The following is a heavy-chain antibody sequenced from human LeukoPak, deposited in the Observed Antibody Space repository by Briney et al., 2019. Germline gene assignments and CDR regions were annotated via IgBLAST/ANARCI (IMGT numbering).Heavy chain of an antibody. Sequence: GRSLRLSCAASGFTFSSYGMHWVPQAPGKGLEWVAVISYDGSNKYYADSVKGRFTISRDNSKNTLYLQMNSLRAEDTAVYYCAKSLVVTENDYYYYGMDVWGQGTTVTVSS. V-gene: IGHV3-30*18. J-gene: IGHJ6*02. D-gene: IGHD3-22*01. CDR2: ISYDGSNK. CDR3: AKSLVVTENDYYYYGMDV. CDR1: GFTFSSYG.